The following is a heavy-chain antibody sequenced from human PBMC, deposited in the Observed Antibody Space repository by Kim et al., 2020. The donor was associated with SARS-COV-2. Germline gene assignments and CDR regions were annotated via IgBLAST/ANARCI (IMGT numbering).Heavy chain of an antibody. Sequence: GGSLRLSCAASGFTFSSYWMSWVRQAPGKGLEWVANIKQDGSEKYYVDSVKGRFTISRDNAKNSLYLQMNSLRAEDTAVYYCARDPHQFLLLTDYDSSIWGQGTLVTVSS. CDR3: ARDPHQFLLLTDYDSSI. V-gene: IGHV3-7*03. CDR2: IKQDGSEK. D-gene: IGHD3-22*01. J-gene: IGHJ4*02. CDR1: GFTFSSYW.